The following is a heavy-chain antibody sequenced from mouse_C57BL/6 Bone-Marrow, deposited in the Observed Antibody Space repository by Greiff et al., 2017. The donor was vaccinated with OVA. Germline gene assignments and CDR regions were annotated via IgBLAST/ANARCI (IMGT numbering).Heavy chain of an antibody. D-gene: IGHD1-1*01. CDR2: IWRGGST. CDR3: AKESGSSPWYFDV. J-gene: IGHJ1*03. Sequence: VQLQQSGPGLVQPSQSLSITCTVSGFSLTSYGVHWVRQSPGKGLEWLGVIWRGGSTDYNAALMSRLSITKDNSKSQVFFKMNSLQADDTAIYYCAKESGSSPWYFDVWGTGTTVTVSS. V-gene: IGHV2-5*01. CDR1: GFSLTSYG.